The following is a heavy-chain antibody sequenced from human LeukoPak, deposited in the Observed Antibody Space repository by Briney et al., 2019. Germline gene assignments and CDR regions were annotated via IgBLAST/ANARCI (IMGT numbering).Heavy chain of an antibody. J-gene: IGHJ5*02. CDR1: GYTFTSYG. V-gene: IGHV1-18*01. CDR3: ARDDYYGSGSYGADWFDP. CDR2: ISAYNGNT. D-gene: IGHD3-10*01. Sequence: GASVEVSCKASGYTFTSYGISWVRQAPGQGLEWMGWISAYNGNTNYAQKLQGRVTMTTDTSTSTAYMELRSLRSDDTAVYYCARDDYYGSGSYGADWFDPWGQGTLVTVSS.